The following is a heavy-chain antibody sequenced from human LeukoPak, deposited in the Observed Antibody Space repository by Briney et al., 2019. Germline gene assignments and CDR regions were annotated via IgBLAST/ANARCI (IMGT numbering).Heavy chain of an antibody. D-gene: IGHD6-19*01. CDR1: GSTLSEFW. J-gene: IGHJ4*02. V-gene: IGHV3-7*04. Sequence: GGSLRLSCAASGSTLSEFWMNWVRQAPGKGLEWVANIKQDGREKNYVDSVKGRFTISRDNAKNSAYLQMNNLRVDDTAVHYCVGGYGWLPDYWGQGTLVTVSS. CDR2: IKQDGREK. CDR3: VGGYGWLPDY.